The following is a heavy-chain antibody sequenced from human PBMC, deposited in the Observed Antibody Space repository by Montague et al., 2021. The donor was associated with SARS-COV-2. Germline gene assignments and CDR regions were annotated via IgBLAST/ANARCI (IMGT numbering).Heavy chain of an antibody. J-gene: IGHJ4*02. Sequence: SETLSLTCTVSGDSIRTNYWSWIRQPPGKGLEWIGYVDKSDSTDYNPSLKSRVPISLDTSKKQFSLKLNSVTSADTAVYYCTSGEGNYGWRYYFDYWGQGTLVTVSS. D-gene: IGHD3-10*01. V-gene: IGHV4-59*01. CDR3: TSGEGNYGWRYYFDY. CDR2: VDKSDST. CDR1: GDSIRTNY.